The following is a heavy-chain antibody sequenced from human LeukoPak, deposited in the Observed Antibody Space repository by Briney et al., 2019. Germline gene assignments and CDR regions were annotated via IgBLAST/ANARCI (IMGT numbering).Heavy chain of an antibody. Sequence: PSETLSLTCTVSGGSISSYYWSWIRQPPGKGLEWIGYIYYSGSTNYNPSLKSRVTISVDTSKNQFSLKLSSVTAADTAVYYCARDLGIAAAGNRNWFDPWGQGTLVTVSS. CDR3: ARDLGIAAAGNRNWFDP. V-gene: IGHV4-59*01. CDR2: IYYSGST. J-gene: IGHJ5*02. D-gene: IGHD6-13*01. CDR1: GGSISSYY.